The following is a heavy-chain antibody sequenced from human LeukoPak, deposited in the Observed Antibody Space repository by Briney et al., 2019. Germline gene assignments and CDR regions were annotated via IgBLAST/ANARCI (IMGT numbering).Heavy chain of an antibody. Sequence: GGSLRLSCAASGFTFNSYSINWVRQAPGKGLEWVSSISKTSTYVFYGDSVKGRFTISRDNAKNSVYLQMNSLRVEDTAVYYCSSRIAADGTMDYWGQGNLVTVSS. D-gene: IGHD6-13*01. J-gene: IGHJ4*02. CDR1: GFTFNSYS. CDR3: SSRIAADGTMDY. CDR2: ISKTSTYV. V-gene: IGHV3-21*01.